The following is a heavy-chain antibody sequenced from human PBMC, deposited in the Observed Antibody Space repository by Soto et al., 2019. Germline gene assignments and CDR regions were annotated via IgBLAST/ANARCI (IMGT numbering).Heavy chain of an antibody. V-gene: IGHV3-7*01. J-gene: IGHJ6*03. CDR1: GFTFSSYW. Sequence: GGSLRLSCAASGFTFSSYWMSWVRQAPGKGLEWVANIKQDGSEKYYVDSVKGRFTISRDNAKNSLYLQMNSLRAEDTAVYYCARGQGVSEYQLPRMYYYYYYMDVWGKGTTVTVSS. D-gene: IGHD2-2*01. CDR3: ARGQGVSEYQLPRMYYYYYYMDV. CDR2: IKQDGSEK.